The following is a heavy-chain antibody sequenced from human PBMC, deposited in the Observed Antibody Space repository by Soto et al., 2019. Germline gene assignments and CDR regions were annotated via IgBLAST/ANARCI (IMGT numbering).Heavy chain of an antibody. CDR3: AGSSDGTGYYKF. CDR1: VDSISNDY. V-gene: IGHV4-4*07. CDR2: IYTSGST. D-gene: IGHD3-9*01. Sequence: LETLSLTCTVSVDSISNDYWSWIRQPAGKGLEWIGRIYTSGSTYYNPSLKSRVTMSVDTSDNQFSVKLTSVPAVDRAVYYCAGSSDGTGYYKFWGQGTLLTVSS. J-gene: IGHJ1*01.